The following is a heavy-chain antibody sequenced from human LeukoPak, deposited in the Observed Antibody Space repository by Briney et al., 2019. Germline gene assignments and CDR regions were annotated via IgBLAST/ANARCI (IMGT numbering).Heavy chain of an antibody. Sequence: GGSLRLSCAASGFTFSRYSMNWIRQAPGKGLEWVSSISSSSSYIYYADSVKGRFTISRDNAKNSLYLQMNSLRAEDTAVYYCARDPGDYFDYWGQGTLVSVSS. D-gene: IGHD4-17*01. V-gene: IGHV3-21*01. CDR3: ARDPGDYFDY. CDR2: ISSSSSYI. CDR1: GFTFSRYS. J-gene: IGHJ4*02.